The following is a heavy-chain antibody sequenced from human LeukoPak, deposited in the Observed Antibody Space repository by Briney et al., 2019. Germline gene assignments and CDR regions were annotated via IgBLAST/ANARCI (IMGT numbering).Heavy chain of an antibody. Sequence: GGSLRLSCAASGFTFSTYAMTWLRQAPGKGLEWVSALNYNGGNTYYADSVKGRFTISRDNSKNMLYLQMNSLRAEDTAVYYCAKTIAVGGYYYYYGMDVWGQGTTVTVSS. CDR2: LNYNGGNT. CDR1: GFTFSTYA. D-gene: IGHD6-19*01. CDR3: AKTIAVGGYYYYYGMDV. J-gene: IGHJ6*02. V-gene: IGHV3-23*01.